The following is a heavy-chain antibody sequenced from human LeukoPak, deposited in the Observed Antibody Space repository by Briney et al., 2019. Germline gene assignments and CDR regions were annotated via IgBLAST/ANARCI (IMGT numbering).Heavy chain of an antibody. D-gene: IGHD3-22*01. CDR1: GYTFTGYY. V-gene: IGHV1-2*02. J-gene: IGHJ3*02. Sequence: ASVKVSCKASGYTFTGYYMRWVRQAPGQGLEWMGWINPNSGGTNYAQKFQGRVTMTRDTSISTAYMELNSLRAEDTAVYYCATDLIHYDSSGLPYDAFDIWGQGTMVTVSS. CDR3: ATDLIHYDSSGLPYDAFDI. CDR2: INPNSGGT.